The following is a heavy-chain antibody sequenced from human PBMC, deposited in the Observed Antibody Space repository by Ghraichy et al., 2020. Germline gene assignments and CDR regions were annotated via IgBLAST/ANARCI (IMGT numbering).Heavy chain of an antibody. J-gene: IGHJ6*02. V-gene: IGHV3-48*01. CDR3: ARDPNYGSGSYYNVGYYGMDV. CDR2: ISSSSSTI. CDR1: GFTFSSYS. Sequence: GESLYISCAASGFTFSSYSMNWVRQAPGKGLEWVSYISSSSSTIYYADSVKGRFTISRDNDKNSLYLQMNSLRAEDTAVYYCARDPNYGSGSYYNVGYYGMDVWGQGTTVTVSS. D-gene: IGHD3-10*01.